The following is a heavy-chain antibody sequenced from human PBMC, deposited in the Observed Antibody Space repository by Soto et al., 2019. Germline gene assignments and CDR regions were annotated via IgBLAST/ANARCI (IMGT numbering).Heavy chain of an antibody. Sequence: QPQLQASGPGLVKPSETLSLTCTVSGGSISSSSYYWGWIRQPPGKGLEWIGSIYYSGSTYYNPYLKIRVTRSVDTSKNQFSLKLSSVTAADTAVYYCARHGITTDWCDPWGQGTLVTVSS. CDR3: ARHGITTDWCDP. CDR2: IYYSGST. CDR1: GGSISSSSYY. V-gene: IGHV4-39*01. D-gene: IGHD3-22*01. J-gene: IGHJ5*02.